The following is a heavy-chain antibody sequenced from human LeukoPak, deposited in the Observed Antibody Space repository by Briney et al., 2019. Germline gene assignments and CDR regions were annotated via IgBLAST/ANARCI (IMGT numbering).Heavy chain of an antibody. D-gene: IGHD6-13*01. J-gene: IGHJ4*02. CDR3: AISWASRSSTW. CDR1: GITLSSYW. Sequence: GSLRLSCAASGITLSSYWMSWARQAPGKGLEWVANINQAGSEKYYVDSVKGRFTISRDNAKNSLYLQMNSLRAEDPAVYYCAISWASRSSTWWGQGTLLTVSS. CDR2: INQAGSEK. V-gene: IGHV3-7*01.